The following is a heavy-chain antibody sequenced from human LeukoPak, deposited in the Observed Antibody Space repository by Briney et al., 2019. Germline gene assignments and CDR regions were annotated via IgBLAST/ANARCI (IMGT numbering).Heavy chain of an antibody. Sequence: GGSLRLSCAASGFTFSSYGMHWVRQAPGKGLEWVAVIWYDGSNKYYADSVKGRFIISRDNSKNTLYLQMNSLRAEDTAVYYCARSFGYGYYFDYWGQGTLVTVSS. CDR2: IWYDGSNK. V-gene: IGHV3-30*19. J-gene: IGHJ4*02. D-gene: IGHD5-18*01. CDR1: GFTFSSYG. CDR3: ARSFGYGYYFDY.